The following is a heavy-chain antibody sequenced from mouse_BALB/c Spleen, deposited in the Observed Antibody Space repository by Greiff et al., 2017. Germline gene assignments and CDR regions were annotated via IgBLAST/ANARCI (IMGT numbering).Heavy chain of an antibody. Sequence: DVKLVESGGGLVKPGGSLKLSCAASGFTFSSYAMSWVRQSPEKRLEWVAEISSGGSYTYYPDTVTGRFTISRDNAKNTLYLEMSSLRSEDTAMYYCAIYYYGAMDYWGQGTSVTVSS. J-gene: IGHJ4*01. V-gene: IGHV5-9-4*01. CDR2: ISSGGSYT. D-gene: IGHD1-1*01. CDR3: AIYYYGAMDY. CDR1: GFTFSSYA.